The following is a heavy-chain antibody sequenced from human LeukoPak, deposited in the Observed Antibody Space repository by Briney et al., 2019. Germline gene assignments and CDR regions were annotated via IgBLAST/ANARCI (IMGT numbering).Heavy chain of an antibody. J-gene: IGHJ5*02. CDR3: ARVSLSIAAAGINWFDP. D-gene: IGHD6-13*01. Sequence: GGSLRLSCAASGFTFSSYSMNWVRQAPGKGLEWVSSISSSSSYIYYADSVKGRFTISRDNAKNSLYLQMNSLRAEDTAVYYCARVSLSIAAAGINWFDPWGQGTLVTVSS. CDR2: ISSSSSYI. CDR1: GFTFSSYS. V-gene: IGHV3-21*01.